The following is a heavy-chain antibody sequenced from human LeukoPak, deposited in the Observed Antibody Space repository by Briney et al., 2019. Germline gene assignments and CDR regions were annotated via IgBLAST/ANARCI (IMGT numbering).Heavy chain of an antibody. J-gene: IGHJ5*02. CDR1: GFTFSSYA. CDR2: ISGSGGVT. V-gene: IGHV3-23*01. D-gene: IGHD6-13*01. CDR3: AKDRPGIAAAAPKWGWFDP. Sequence: GGSLRLSCAASGFTFSSYAMSWVRQAPGKGLEWVSNISGSGGVTYYADSVKGRFTISRDNSKNTLYLQMNSLRAEDTAVYYCAKDRPGIAAAAPKWGWFDPWGQGTLVTVSS.